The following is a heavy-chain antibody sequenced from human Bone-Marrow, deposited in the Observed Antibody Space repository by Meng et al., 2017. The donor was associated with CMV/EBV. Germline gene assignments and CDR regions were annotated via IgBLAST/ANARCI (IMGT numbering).Heavy chain of an antibody. D-gene: IGHD3-10*01. CDR1: GYTFTGYY. V-gene: IGHV1-2*02. CDR3: ARDRITMVRGPTSYNWFDP. CDR2: INPNSGGT. J-gene: IGHJ5*02. Sequence: ASVKVSCKASGYTFTGYYMHWVRQAPGQGLEWMGWINPNSGGTNYAQKFQGRVTMTRDTSISTAYMELSRLRSDDTAVYYCARDRITMVRGPTSYNWFDPWGQGTLVTFSS.